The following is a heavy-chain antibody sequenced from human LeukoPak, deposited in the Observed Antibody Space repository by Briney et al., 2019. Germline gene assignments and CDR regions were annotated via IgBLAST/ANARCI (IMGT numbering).Heavy chain of an antibody. J-gene: IGHJ4*02. CDR2: MNPNSGNT. V-gene: IGHV1-8*03. D-gene: IGHD2-15*01. Sequence: GASVKVSCKASGYTFASYDINWVRQATGQGLEWMGWMNPNSGNTGYAQKFQGRVTITRNTSISTAYMELSSLRSEDTAVYYCAREGVVVAATQSQFDYWGQGTLVTVSS. CDR1: GYTFASYD. CDR3: AREGVVVAATQSQFDY.